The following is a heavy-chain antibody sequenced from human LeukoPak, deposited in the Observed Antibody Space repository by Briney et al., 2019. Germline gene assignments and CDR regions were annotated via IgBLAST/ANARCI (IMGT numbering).Heavy chain of an antibody. CDR3: ARAARRGYSYGYFGY. J-gene: IGHJ4*02. V-gene: IGHV4-39*01. CDR1: GGSISSSSYY. Sequence: PSETLSLTCTVSGGSISSSSYYWEWIRQPPGKGLEWIGSVYYSGSTYYNPSLKSRVTISVDTSKNQFSLKLSSVTAADTAVYYCARAARRGYSYGYFGYWGQGTLVTVSS. D-gene: IGHD5-18*01. CDR2: VYYSGST.